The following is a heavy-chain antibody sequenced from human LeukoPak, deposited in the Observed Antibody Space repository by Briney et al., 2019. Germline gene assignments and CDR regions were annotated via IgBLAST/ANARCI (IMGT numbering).Heavy chain of an antibody. Sequence: SETLSLTCTVSGGSISSYYWSWIRQPAGKGLEWIGRIYTSGSTNYNPSLKSRVTMSVDTSKNQFSLKLSSVTAADMAVYYCARNLQKYYDFWSGYYTFGFDPWGQGTLVTVSS. CDR2: IYTSGST. J-gene: IGHJ5*02. D-gene: IGHD3-3*01. CDR1: GGSISSYY. V-gene: IGHV4-4*07. CDR3: ARNLQKYYDFWSGYYTFGFDP.